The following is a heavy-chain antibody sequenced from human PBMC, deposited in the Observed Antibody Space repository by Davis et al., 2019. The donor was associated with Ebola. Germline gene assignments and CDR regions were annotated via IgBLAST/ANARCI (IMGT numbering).Heavy chain of an antibody. CDR2: IGPSGSDN. CDR1: GFTFGDYA. D-gene: IGHD3-9*01. Sequence: GESLKISCTASGFTFGDYAMNWVRQAPGKGLEWVSSIGPSGSDNHYADSVKGRFTISRDNAKNSLYLQLDSLRDEDTAVYYCARESRYILTGWGQGTLVTVSS. V-gene: IGHV3-21*01. CDR3: ARESRYILTG. J-gene: IGHJ4*02.